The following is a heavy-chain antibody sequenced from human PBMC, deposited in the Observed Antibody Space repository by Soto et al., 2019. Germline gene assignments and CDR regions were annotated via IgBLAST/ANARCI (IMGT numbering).Heavy chain of an antibody. Sequence: QVRLVQSGPEVKKPEASVKVSCKASGYTFSSSAISWVRQAPGQGPGWMGWISSSGVTNYAQNFQGRVTLTVDSSTTTAYMEVRSLSSADTAIYYCARDHGGYGTFDYWGQGTLGTVSS. CDR3: ARDHGGYGTFDY. J-gene: IGHJ4*02. D-gene: IGHD5-12*01. V-gene: IGHV1-18*04. CDR2: ISSSGVT. CDR1: GYTFSSSA.